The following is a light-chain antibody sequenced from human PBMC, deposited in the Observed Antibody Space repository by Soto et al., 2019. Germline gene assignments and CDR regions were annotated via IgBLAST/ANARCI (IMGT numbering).Light chain of an antibody. CDR2: DNN. Sequence: VVTQPPSMSGAPGQRVTISCTGSSSNIGAGYDVHWYQQHPGTAPKLLIFDNNNRPSGVPDRFSGSKSDTSASLAITGLQAEDEADYYCQSFDTSLSGFVVFGGGTKLTVL. CDR1: SSNIGAGYD. V-gene: IGLV1-40*01. CDR3: QSFDTSLSGFVV. J-gene: IGLJ2*01.